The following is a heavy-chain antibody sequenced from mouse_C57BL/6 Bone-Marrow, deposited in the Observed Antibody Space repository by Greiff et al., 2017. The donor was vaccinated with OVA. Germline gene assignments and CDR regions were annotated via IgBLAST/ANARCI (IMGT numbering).Heavy chain of an antibody. Sequence: QVQLKESGAELVKPGASVKLSCTASGYTFTSYWMHWVKQRPGQGLEWIGMIHPNSGSTNYNEKFKSEATLTVDKSSSTAYMQLSSLTSEDSAVYYCARDDYDGYWGQGTTLTVSS. V-gene: IGHV1-64*01. CDR1: GYTFTSYW. CDR2: IHPNSGST. D-gene: IGHD2-4*01. CDR3: ARDDYDGY. J-gene: IGHJ2*01.